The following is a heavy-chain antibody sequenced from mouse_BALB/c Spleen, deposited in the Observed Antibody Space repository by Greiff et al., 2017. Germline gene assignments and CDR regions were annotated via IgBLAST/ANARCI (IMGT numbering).Heavy chain of an antibody. CDR2: IDPETGGT. J-gene: IGHJ3*01. CDR1: GYTFTDYE. V-gene: IGHV1-15*01. Sequence: QVQLQQSGAELVRPGASVTLSCKASGYTFTDYEMHWVKQTPVHGLEWIGAIDPETGGTAYNQKFKGKATLTADKSSSTAYMELRSLTSEDTAVYYCNALGTGDFAYWGQGTLVTVSA. D-gene: IGHD4-1*01. CDR3: NALGTGDFAY.